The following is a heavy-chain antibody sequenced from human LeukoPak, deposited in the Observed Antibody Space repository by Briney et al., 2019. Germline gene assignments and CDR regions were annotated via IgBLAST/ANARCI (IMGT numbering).Heavy chain of an antibody. V-gene: IGHV3-30*03. CDR2: ISYDGSSK. J-gene: IGHJ4*02. D-gene: IGHD6-13*01. CDR3: ASPAVYSSSWYYFDC. Sequence: GGSLRLSCAASGFTFRSYAMSWVRQAPGKGLEWVAVISYDGSSKYYADSVKGRFTISRDNSKNTLYLQMNSLRAEDTAVYYCASPAVYSSSWYYFDCWGQGTLVTVSS. CDR1: GFTFRSYA.